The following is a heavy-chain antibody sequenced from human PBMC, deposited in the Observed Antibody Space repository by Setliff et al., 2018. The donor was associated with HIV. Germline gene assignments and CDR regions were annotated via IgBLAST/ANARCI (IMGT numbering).Heavy chain of an antibody. V-gene: IGHV4-61*05. CDR2: IYTSGST. CDR3: ARGYSSSWYDS. J-gene: IGHJ5*01. D-gene: IGHD6-13*01. CDR1: GDSVNDRSYF. Sequence: SETLSLTCTVSGDSVNDRSYFWGWIRQPPGKGLEWIGYIYTSGSTNYNPSLKNRVTISVDTSKNQFSLRLSSVTAADTAVYYCARGYSSSWYDSWGQGTMVTVSS.